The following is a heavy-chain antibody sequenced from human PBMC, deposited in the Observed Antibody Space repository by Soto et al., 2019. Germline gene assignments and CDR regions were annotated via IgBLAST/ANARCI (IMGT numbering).Heavy chain of an antibody. CDR3: TRHVSAVNTDIWFDP. J-gene: IGHJ5*02. CDR1: GGSISGYY. Sequence: SETLSLTCSVSGGSISGYYWTWIRQAPGKGLEWIGYIYPNNGRTNYNPSLESRVTISVDMSKGQLSLKLTSVTAADTAVYYCTRHVSAVNTDIWFDPWGQGTPVPVS. CDR2: IYPNNGRT. V-gene: IGHV4-59*08. D-gene: IGHD5-18*01.